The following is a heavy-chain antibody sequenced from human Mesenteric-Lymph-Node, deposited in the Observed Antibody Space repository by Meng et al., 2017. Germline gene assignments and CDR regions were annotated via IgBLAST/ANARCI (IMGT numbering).Heavy chain of an antibody. CDR1: GYTFTSYD. D-gene: IGHD2-15*01. CDR3: ARDCSGGSCYSY. V-gene: IGHV1-2*06. J-gene: IGHJ4*02. Sequence: ASVKVSCKASGYTFTSYDINWVRQATGQGLEWMGRINPNSGGTNYAQKFQGRVTMTRDTSISTAYMELSRLRSDDTAVYYCARDCSGGSCYSYWGQGTLVTVSS. CDR2: INPNSGGT.